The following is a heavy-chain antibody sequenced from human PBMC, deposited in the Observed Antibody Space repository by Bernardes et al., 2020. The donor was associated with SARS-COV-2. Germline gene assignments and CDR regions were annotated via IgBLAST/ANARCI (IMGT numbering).Heavy chain of an antibody. CDR2: ITRNGGNT. J-gene: IGHJ4*02. CDR1: GFTFDDYG. Sequence: GGSLRLSCAASGFTFDDYGMSWVRQAPGKGLEWVSGITRNGGNTGYADSVKGRFTISIDMSKNQFSLRLSSVTAADTAVYFCARLDYYLSGTFYNARHYWGQGTLVTVSS. V-gene: IGHV3-20*04. D-gene: IGHD3-10*01. CDR3: ARLDYYLSGTFYNARHY.